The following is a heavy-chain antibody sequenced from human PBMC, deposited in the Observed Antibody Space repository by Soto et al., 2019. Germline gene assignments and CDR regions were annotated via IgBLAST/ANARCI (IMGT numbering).Heavy chain of an antibody. Sequence: ASVKVSCKASGYTFTSYYMHWLRQAPGQGLEWMGIINPSGGSTSYAQKFQGRVTMTRDTSTSTVYMELSSLRSEDTAVYYCARDMDGGFLRLGSSPYYYYGMDVWGQGTTVTVSS. V-gene: IGHV1-46*01. CDR2: INPSGGST. CDR3: ARDMDGGFLRLGSSPYYYYGMDV. CDR1: GYTFTSYY. J-gene: IGHJ6*02. D-gene: IGHD3-16*01.